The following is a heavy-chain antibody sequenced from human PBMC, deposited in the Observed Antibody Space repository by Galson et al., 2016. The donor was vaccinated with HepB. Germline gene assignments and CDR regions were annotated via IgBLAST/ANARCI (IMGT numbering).Heavy chain of an antibody. CDR3: AKDVQGVQLVYYFDY. V-gene: IGHV3-7*05. Sequence: SLRLSCAASGFTFSSYWMTWVRQAPGKGLEWVANIKQDGSEKYYVDSVKGRFTISRDNAKNSLYLQMNSLRAEDTAKYYCAKDVQGVQLVYYFDYWGQGIPVTVSS. J-gene: IGHJ4*02. D-gene: IGHD1-1*01. CDR2: IKQDGSEK. CDR1: GFTFSSYW.